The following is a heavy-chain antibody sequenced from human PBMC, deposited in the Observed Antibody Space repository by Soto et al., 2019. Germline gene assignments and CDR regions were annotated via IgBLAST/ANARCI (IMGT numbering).Heavy chain of an antibody. Sequence: SETLSLTCTVSGGSNIRDGYYWSWIRQHPGKGLEWIAYISYSGSSYSNPSLKSRVTISADTSKNQFSLRLTSVTAADTAVYFCARETPAGSADFWGQGTLVTVSS. CDR3: ARETPAGSADF. J-gene: IGHJ4*02. CDR2: ISYSGSS. D-gene: IGHD2-2*01. V-gene: IGHV4-31*03. CDR1: GGSNIRDGYY.